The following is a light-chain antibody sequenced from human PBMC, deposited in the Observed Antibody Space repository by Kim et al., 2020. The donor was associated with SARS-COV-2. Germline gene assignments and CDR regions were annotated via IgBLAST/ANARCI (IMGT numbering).Light chain of an antibody. Sequence: QSVLTQPPSASGTPEQRVTISCSGSSSNIGSNTVNWYQQLPGTAPKLLIYSNNQRPSGVPDRFSGPKSGTSASLAISGLQSEDEADYYCAAWDDSLNGVVFGGGTQLTVL. CDR3: AAWDDSLNGVV. J-gene: IGLJ2*01. CDR2: SNN. V-gene: IGLV1-44*01. CDR1: SSNIGSNT.